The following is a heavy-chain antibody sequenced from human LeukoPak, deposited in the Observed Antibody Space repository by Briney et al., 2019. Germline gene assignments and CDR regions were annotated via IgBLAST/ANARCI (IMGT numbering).Heavy chain of an antibody. D-gene: IGHD5-18*01. CDR1: GFTFDDYA. CDR2: ISWNSHTI. J-gene: IGHJ4*02. Sequence: GRSLRLSCAASGFTFDDYAMHWVRQAPGKGLEWVSGISWNSHTIGYADSVKGRFTISRDNAKNSLYLQMNSLRAEDTALYYCAKDTGYSYGPFDYWGQGTLVTVS. V-gene: IGHV3-9*01. CDR3: AKDTGYSYGPFDY.